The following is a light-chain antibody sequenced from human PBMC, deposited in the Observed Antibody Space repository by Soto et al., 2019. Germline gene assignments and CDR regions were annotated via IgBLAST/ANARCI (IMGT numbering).Light chain of an antibody. V-gene: IGLV2-14*01. CDR2: KVT. J-gene: IGLJ2*01. CDR3: CSYAGNLAL. Sequence: QSALTQPASVSGSPGQSITISCTGTSSDVGGSAYVSWYQQFPGNVPRLLIYKVTNRPSGVSYRFSGSKSGNTASLTISGLQAEDEADYFCCSYAGNLALFGGGTKVTVL. CDR1: SSDVGGSAY.